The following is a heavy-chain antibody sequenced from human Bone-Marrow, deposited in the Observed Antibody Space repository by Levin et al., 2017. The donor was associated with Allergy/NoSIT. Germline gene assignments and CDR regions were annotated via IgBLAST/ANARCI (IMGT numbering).Heavy chain of an antibody. CDR1: GGSISNGNYY. J-gene: IGHJ3*01. CDR2: NYYSGST. Sequence: LRLSCTVSGGSISNGNYYCNWIRQQPGKGLEWIGYNYYSGSTSYNPSLKSRVTISVDTSKNQFSLKLKSVTAADTAVYYCARGGGCTSSTCYARDAFDVWGHGTMVSVSS. V-gene: IGHV4-31*03. CDR3: ARGGGCTSSTCYARDAFDV. D-gene: IGHD2-2*01.